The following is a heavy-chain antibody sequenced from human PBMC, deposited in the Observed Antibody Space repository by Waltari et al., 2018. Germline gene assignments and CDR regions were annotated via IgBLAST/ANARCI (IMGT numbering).Heavy chain of an antibody. D-gene: IGHD3-3*01. CDR2: IYHSGST. V-gene: IGHV4-38-2*01. CDR3: ASETIFGVVPFDY. Sequence: QVQLQESGPGLVKPSETLSLTCAVSGYSISSGYYWGWIRQPPGKGLEWIGSIYHSGSTYYNPSLKSRVTISVDTSKNQFSLKLSSVTAADTAVYYCASETIFGVVPFDYWGQGTLVTVSS. J-gene: IGHJ4*02. CDR1: GYSISSGYY.